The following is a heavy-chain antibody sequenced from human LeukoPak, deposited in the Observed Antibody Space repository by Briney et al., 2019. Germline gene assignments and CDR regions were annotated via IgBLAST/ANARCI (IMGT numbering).Heavy chain of an antibody. J-gene: IGHJ3*02. V-gene: IGHV4-61*02. D-gene: IGHD3-22*01. CDR2: IYTSGST. CDR1: GGSISSGSYY. CDR3: ARIDYYDSSGYLDAFDI. Sequence: SETLSLTCTVSGGSISSGSYYWSWIRQPAGKGLEWIGRIYTSGSTNYNPSLKSRVTISVDTSKNQFSLKLSSVTAADTAVYYCARIDYYDSSGYLDAFDIWGQGTMVTVSS.